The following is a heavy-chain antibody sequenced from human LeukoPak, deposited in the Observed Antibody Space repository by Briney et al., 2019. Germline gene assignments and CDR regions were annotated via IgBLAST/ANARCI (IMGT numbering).Heavy chain of an antibody. CDR1: GYTFTSNY. Sequence: ASVKVSCKASGYTFTSNYIHWVRQAPGQGLEWMGMIYPRDGSTSYAQKFQGRVTVTRDTSTSTVHMELSGLRSEDTAVYYCARDLVSPSSGYYGVYFDYWGQGTLVTVSS. CDR3: ARDLVSPSSGYYGVYFDY. V-gene: IGHV1-46*01. J-gene: IGHJ4*02. CDR2: IYPRDGST. D-gene: IGHD3-22*01.